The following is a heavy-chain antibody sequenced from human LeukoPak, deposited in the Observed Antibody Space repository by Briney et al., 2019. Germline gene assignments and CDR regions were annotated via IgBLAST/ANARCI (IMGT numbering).Heavy chain of an antibody. J-gene: IGHJ6*02. CDR3: ARGRDV. Sequence: PGRSLRLPCAASGFTFSSYHMHWFRQAPGKGLEWVAVISYDTNDRYYADSVKGRFTISRDNSRNTLSLQMNSLRTEDTAVYYCARGRDVWGQGTTVTVSS. V-gene: IGHV3-30-3*01. CDR1: GFTFSSYH. CDR2: ISYDTNDR.